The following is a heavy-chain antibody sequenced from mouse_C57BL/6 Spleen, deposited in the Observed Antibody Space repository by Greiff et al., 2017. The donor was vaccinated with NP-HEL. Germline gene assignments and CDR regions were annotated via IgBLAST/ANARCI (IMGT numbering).Heavy chain of an antibody. V-gene: IGHV5-9*01. J-gene: IGHJ1*03. CDR3: ARHEGNGSSYYWYFDV. D-gene: IGHD1-1*01. CDR1: GFTFSSYT. CDR2: ISGGGGNT. Sequence: EVKLMESGGGLVKPGGSLKLSCAASGFTFSSYTMSWVRQTPEKRLEWVATISGGGGNTYYPDNAKNTLYLQMSSLRSEDTALYYCARHEGNGSSYYWYFDVWGTGTTVTVSS.